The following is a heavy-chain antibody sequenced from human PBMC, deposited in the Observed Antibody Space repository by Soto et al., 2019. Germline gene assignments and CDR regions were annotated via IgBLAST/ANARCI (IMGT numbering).Heavy chain of an antibody. CDR3: ARDDPGGYDNGMDV. V-gene: IGHV1-69*13. CDR2: IIPIFGTA. D-gene: IGHD3-22*01. CDR1: GGTFSSYA. Sequence: SVKVSCKASGGTFSSYAISWVRQAPGQGLEWMGGIIPIFGTANYAQKFQGRVTITADESTSTAYMELSSLRSEDTAVYYCARDDPGGYDNGMDVWGQGTTVTVSS. J-gene: IGHJ6*02.